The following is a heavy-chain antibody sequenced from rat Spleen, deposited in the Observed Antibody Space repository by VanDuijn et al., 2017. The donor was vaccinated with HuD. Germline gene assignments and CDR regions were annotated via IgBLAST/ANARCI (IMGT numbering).Heavy chain of an antibody. V-gene: IGHV5-25*01. CDR2: ISTGGGNT. Sequence: EVQLVESGGGLVQPGRSLKLSCAASGFTFSDYNMAWVRQAPKKGLEWVATISTGGGNTYYRDSVKGRFTISRDNAKSTLYLQMDGLRSEDTATYYCARHSGAFAYWGQGTLVTVSS. J-gene: IGHJ3*01. CDR3: ARHSGAFAY. D-gene: IGHD1-1*01. CDR1: GFTFSDYN.